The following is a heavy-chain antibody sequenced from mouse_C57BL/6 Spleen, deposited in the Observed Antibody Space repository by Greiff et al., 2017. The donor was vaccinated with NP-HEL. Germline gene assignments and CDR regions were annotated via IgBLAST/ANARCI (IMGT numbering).Heavy chain of an antibody. Sequence: QVQLQQPGAELVRPGSSVKLSCKASGYTFTSYWMHWVKQRPIQGLEWIGNIDPSDSETHYNQKFKDKATLTVDKSSSTAYMQLSSLTSEDSAVYYCARQLRLHYFDYWGQGTTLTVSS. J-gene: IGHJ2*01. D-gene: IGHD3-2*02. CDR3: ARQLRLHYFDY. CDR2: IDPSDSET. CDR1: GYTFTSYW. V-gene: IGHV1-52*01.